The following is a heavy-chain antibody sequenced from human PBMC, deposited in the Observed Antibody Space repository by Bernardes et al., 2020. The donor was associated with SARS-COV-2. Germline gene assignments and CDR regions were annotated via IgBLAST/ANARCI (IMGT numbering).Heavy chain of an antibody. J-gene: IGHJ4*02. CDR3: VKRRAIFELWAGNFDY. CDR1: GFSFNNYG. Sequence: GSLRLSCVASGFSFNNYGFHWVRQAPGKGLEWVAVISYEGSKKYYLDSLMGRFTISRDNSKNTVYLQMDSLRDDDTAVYYCVKRRAIFELWAGNFDYWGQGTLVTVSS. V-gene: IGHV3-30*18. CDR2: ISYEGSKK. D-gene: IGHD3-3*01.